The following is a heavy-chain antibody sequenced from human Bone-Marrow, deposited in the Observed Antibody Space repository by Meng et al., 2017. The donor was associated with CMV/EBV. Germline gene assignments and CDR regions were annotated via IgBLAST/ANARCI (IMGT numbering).Heavy chain of an antibody. D-gene: IGHD3-3*01. CDR1: GGSISSYY. V-gene: IGHV4-59*01. CDR3: AREFGPGYDFWSGNNWFDP. CDR2: IYYSGST. Sequence: GSLRLSCTVSGGSISSYYWSWIRQPPGKGLEWIGYIYYSGSTNYNPSLKSRVTISVDTSKNQFSRKLSSVTAADTAVYYCAREFGPGYDFWSGNNWFDPWGQGTLVTVSS. J-gene: IGHJ5*02.